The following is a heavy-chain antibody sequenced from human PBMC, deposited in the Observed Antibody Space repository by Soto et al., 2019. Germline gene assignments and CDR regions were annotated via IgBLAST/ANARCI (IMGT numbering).Heavy chain of an antibody. Sequence: RGESLKISCKGSGYSFTSCWIGWVRQMPCKCLEWMWIIYPGDSDTRYSPSLKSRATISGDTSKNQFSLKLSSVTAAYTAVYYCARGGYYYENSGQNTYDYWGQGILVTVSS. CDR1: GYSFTSCW. V-gene: IGHV5-51*01. J-gene: IGHJ4*01. D-gene: IGHD3-22*01. CDR2: IYPGDSDT. CDR3: ARGGYYYENSGQNTYDY.